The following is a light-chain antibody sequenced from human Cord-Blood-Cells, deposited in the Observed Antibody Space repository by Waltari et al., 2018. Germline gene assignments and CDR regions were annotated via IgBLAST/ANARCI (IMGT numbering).Light chain of an antibody. Sequence: EIQMSQFRSSLPASVGDRVTITCQASQDISNYLNWYQQKPGKAPRLLIFDASNVETGVPSRFSGSGSRTDFTFTIRSLQPEDIATYYCQQYDNLPYSFGQGTKLEIK. CDR1: QDISNY. CDR2: DAS. CDR3: QQYDNLPYS. V-gene: IGKV1-33*01. J-gene: IGKJ2*03.